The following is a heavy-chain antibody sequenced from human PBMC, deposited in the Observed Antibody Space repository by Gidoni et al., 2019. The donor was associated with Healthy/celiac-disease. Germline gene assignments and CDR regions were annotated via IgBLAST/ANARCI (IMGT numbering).Heavy chain of an antibody. J-gene: IGHJ4*02. D-gene: IGHD6-13*01. CDR2: IYSGGST. CDR3: ARDTAAAVPDY. CDR1: GFTVSSNY. V-gene: IGHV3-53*02. Sequence: EVQLVETGGGLIQTGGSLRLSGAASGFTVSSNYMSWVRQAPGKGLEWVSVIYSGGSTYYADSVKGRFTISRDNSKNTLYLQMNSLRAEDTAVYYCARDTAAAVPDYWGQGTLVTVSS.